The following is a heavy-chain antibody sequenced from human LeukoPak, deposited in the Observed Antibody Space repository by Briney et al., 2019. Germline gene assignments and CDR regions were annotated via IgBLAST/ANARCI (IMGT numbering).Heavy chain of an antibody. V-gene: IGHV4-39*07. J-gene: IGHJ4*02. Sequence: HPSETLSLTCTVSGVSISSSNSYWGWIRQPPGKGLEWIGSIYYSGSTYYNPSLKSRVTISVDTSKNQFSLKLSSVTAADTAVYYCARAGTVAHHLFDYWGQGTLVTVSS. CDR2: IYYSGST. D-gene: IGHD6-19*01. CDR1: GVSISSSNSY. CDR3: ARAGTVAHHLFDY.